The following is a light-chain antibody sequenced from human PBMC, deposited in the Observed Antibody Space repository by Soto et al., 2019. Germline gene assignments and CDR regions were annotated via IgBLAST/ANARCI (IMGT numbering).Light chain of an antibody. CDR3: SSYTGSYSLI. Sequence: QSALTQPPSASGSPGQSVTISCTGTSSDIGGYNYVSWYQQHPGKAPKLIIYEVSKRPSGVPDRFSGSKSGNTASLTVSGLQAADEADYHCSSYTGSYSLIFGGGTQLTVL. V-gene: IGLV2-8*01. J-gene: IGLJ2*01. CDR2: EVS. CDR1: SSDIGGYNY.